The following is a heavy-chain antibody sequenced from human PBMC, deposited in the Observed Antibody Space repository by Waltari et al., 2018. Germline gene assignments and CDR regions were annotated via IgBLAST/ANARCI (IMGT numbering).Heavy chain of an antibody. CDR1: GYPFSGDY. V-gene: IGHV1-2*02. Sequence: QVQLLQSGAEVKKPGASVQVSCQASGYPFSGDYMHWVRQAPGQGLEWMGWINPKSGGTNYAQKFQDRVTLTRDTSISTAYMELSRLTSDDTALYYCARIMDVDTALVDLDYWGQGTLVTVSS. D-gene: IGHD5-18*01. J-gene: IGHJ4*02. CDR2: INPKSGGT. CDR3: ARIMDVDTALVDLDY.